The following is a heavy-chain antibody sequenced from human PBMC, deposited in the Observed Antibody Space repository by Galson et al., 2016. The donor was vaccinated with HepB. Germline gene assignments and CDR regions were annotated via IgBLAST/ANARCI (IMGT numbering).Heavy chain of an antibody. CDR2: IETAGDT. J-gene: IGHJ6*04. V-gene: IGHV3-13*01. CDR1: GFTFSIHD. D-gene: IGHD2/OR15-2a*01. Sequence: SLRLSCAASGFTFSIHDMHWVRQVTGKGLEWVSAIETAGDTYYPDPVMGRFTTLRENDKNSLQLQMNDLRAGDTAVYYCARGKSLLPEPCNYGLDVWGKGTAVTVAS. CDR3: ARGKSLLPEPCNYGLDV.